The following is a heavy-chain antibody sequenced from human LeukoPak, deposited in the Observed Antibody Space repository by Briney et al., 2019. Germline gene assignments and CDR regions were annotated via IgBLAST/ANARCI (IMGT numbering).Heavy chain of an antibody. CDR2: IVVGSGKT. CDR3: AAESGYYGSGSYQY. Sequence: ASVKVSCKASGFTFSNSAMRWVRQARGQGLEWIGWIVVGSGKTNYAQKFQERVTITRDMSTSTAYMELSSLGSEDTDVYYCAAESGYYGSGSYQYWGQGTLVTVSS. CDR1: GFTFSNSA. J-gene: IGHJ4*02. D-gene: IGHD3-10*01. V-gene: IGHV1-58*02.